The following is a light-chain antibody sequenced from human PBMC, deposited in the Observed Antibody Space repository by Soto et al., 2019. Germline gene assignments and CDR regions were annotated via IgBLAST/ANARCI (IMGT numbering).Light chain of an antibody. CDR1: QGLKF. V-gene: IGKV1-12*01. J-gene: IGKJ5*01. Sequence: DIQMTQSPSSVSASVGGAFTIACRASQGLKFLAWYQQKPGKAPRLLIYEATNLQSGVPPRLSGSGSGTDFTLTISSLQPEDFATYFCQQAHSFPITFGQGTRLEIK. CDR2: EAT. CDR3: QQAHSFPIT.